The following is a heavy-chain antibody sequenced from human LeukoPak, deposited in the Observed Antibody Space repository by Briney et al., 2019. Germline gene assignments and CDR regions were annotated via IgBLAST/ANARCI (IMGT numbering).Heavy chain of an antibody. J-gene: IGHJ4*02. CDR3: TRGDYYDSSGYYLLFDY. CDR1: GFTFGDYS. D-gene: IGHD3-22*01. V-gene: IGHV3-49*04. Sequence: QTGGSLRLSCIGSGFTFGDYSMSWVRQAPGKGLEWVGFIRSKAYGGITEYAASVKGRFTISRDDSRSIAYLQMNSLKTEDTAVYYCTRGDYYDSSGYYLLFDYWGQGTLVTVSS. CDR2: IRSKAYGGIT.